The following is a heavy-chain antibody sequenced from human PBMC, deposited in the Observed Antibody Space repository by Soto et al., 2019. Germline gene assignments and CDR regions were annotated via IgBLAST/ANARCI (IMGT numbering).Heavy chain of an antibody. J-gene: IGHJ5*02. V-gene: IGHV4-30-4*01. Sequence: QVQLQESGPGLVKPSQTLSLTCTVSGGSISSGDYYWSWIRQPPGKGLEWIGYIYYSRSTYYNPSLKRRVTISVDTSKNQFSMKLSSVTAADMAVYDCASGELTPNWFDPWGQGTLVTVSS. CDR3: ASGELTPNWFDP. CDR2: IYYSRST. D-gene: IGHD3-10*01. CDR1: GGSISSGDYY.